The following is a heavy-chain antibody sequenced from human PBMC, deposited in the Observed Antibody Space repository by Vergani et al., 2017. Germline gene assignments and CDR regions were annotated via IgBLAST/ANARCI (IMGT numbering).Heavy chain of an antibody. V-gene: IGHV1-8*01. D-gene: IGHD2-21*01. CDR3: ARTASSIPHSNWFDP. CDR1: GYTFTSYD. CDR2: MNPNSGNT. Sequence: QVQLVQSGAEVKKPGASVKVSCKASGYTFTSYDINWVRQATGQGLEWMGWMNPNSGNTGYAQKFQGRVTMTRNTSISTAYMELSSRRSEDTAVYYCARTASSIPHSNWFDPWGQGTLVTVSS. J-gene: IGHJ5*02.